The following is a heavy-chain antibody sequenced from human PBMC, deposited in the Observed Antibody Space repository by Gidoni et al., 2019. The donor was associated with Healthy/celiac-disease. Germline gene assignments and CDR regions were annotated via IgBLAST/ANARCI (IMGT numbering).Heavy chain of an antibody. J-gene: IGHJ6*02. Sequence: QVQLVQSGAEVKKPGASVKVSCKASGYTFTSYYINWVRQATGQGLEWMGWMNPNSGDTGYAQKFQGRVTMTRNTSISTAYMELSSLRSEDTAVYYCARSCSGGSCYLSWTYYYGMDVWGQGTTVTVSS. CDR2: MNPNSGDT. CDR3: ARSCSGGSCYLSWTYYYGMDV. V-gene: IGHV1-8*01. D-gene: IGHD2-15*01. CDR1: GYTFTSYY.